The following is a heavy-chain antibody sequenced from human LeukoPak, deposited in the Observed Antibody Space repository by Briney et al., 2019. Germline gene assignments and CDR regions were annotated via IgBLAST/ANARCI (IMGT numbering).Heavy chain of an antibody. J-gene: IGHJ5*02. CDR1: GFIFSNDA. V-gene: IGHV3-33*01. Sequence: GGSLRLSCAASGFIFSNDAMHWVRQAPGKGLEWVAFIWFDGSNKHYADSVKGRFTISRDNSEDSLYLQMNSLRDEDTAVYYCARPPTEYYDFWSGYPSDFWFDPWGQGTLVTVSS. CDR2: IWFDGSNK. D-gene: IGHD3-3*01. CDR3: ARPPTEYYDFWSGYPSDFWFDP.